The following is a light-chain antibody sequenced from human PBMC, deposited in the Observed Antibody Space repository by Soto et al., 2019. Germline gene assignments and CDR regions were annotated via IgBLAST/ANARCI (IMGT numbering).Light chain of an antibody. V-gene: IGKV3-20*01. J-gene: IGKJ4*01. Sequence: IVLTKSPGTLSLSPGERATLSCRASKSVSRGSLAWSQQKPGQAPRLIIYDASSRATGISDRFSGSGSGTGFTHTVSNLGAEDLAVEYCQQYGSALRTVGGVTIVDSK. CDR2: DAS. CDR3: QQYGSALRT. CDR1: KSVSRGS.